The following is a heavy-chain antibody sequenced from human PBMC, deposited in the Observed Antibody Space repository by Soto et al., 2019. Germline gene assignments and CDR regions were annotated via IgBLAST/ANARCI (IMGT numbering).Heavy chain of an antibody. CDR3: ARHWWSSGSYLVFDS. Sequence: SETLSLTCTISGASTGGYYWSWIRQSPGKGLEWIGYVYSAGSTKYNPSPQSRVAISIDTSKRQFSLKLTSVTAADTALYYCARHWWSSGSYLVFDSWGQGTLVTVSS. J-gene: IGHJ4*02. CDR2: VYSAGST. V-gene: IGHV4-59*08. CDR1: GASTGGYY. D-gene: IGHD6-19*01.